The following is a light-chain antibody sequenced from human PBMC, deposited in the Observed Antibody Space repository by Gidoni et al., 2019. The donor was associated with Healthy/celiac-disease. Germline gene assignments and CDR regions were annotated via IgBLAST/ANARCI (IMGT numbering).Light chain of an antibody. V-gene: IGKV3-20*01. J-gene: IGKJ2*04. Sequence: ELVLTQSPGTLSLSPGDRATLSCRASQSVSSSYLAWYQQKPGQAPRLLIYGASSRATGIPDRFSGSGSGTDFTLTISRLEPEDFAVYYCQQYGSSPMCSFGQXTKLEIK. CDR1: QSVSSSY. CDR3: QQYGSSPMCS. CDR2: GAS.